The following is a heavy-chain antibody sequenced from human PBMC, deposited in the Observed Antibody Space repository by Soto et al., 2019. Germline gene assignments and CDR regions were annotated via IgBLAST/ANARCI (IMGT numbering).Heavy chain of an antibody. CDR2: MNPNSGNT. D-gene: IGHD3-3*01. V-gene: IGHV1-8*01. CDR1: GYTFTSYD. J-gene: IGHJ4*02. CDR3: ARAPSRVRFLEWLLSPPTFDY. Sequence: ASVKVSCKASGYTFTSYDINWVRQATGQGLEWMGWMNPNSGNTGYAQKFQGRVTMTRNTSISTAYMELSSLRSEDTAVYYCARAPSRVRFLEWLLSPPTFDYWGQGTLVTVSS.